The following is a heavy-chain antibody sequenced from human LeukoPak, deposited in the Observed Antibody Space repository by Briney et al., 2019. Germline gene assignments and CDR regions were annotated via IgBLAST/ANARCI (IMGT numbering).Heavy chain of an antibody. V-gene: IGHV5-51*01. D-gene: IGHD6-19*01. CDR1: GYSFTSYW. Sequence: GESLKISCKCSGYSFTSYWIGWVRHMPGKGVEWMGIIYPGDSDTRYSPSFQGHVTISPNKSISTAYLQSSSLKASDTAMYYCASQIAVAGTVGMDVWGQGTTVTVSS. J-gene: IGHJ6*02. CDR3: ASQIAVAGTVGMDV. CDR2: IYPGDSDT.